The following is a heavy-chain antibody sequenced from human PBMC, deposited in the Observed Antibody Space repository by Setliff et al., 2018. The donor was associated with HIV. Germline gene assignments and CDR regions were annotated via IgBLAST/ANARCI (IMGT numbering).Heavy chain of an antibody. CDR2: FDPEDGVT. D-gene: IGHD3-10*01. Sequence: GASVKVSCKVYGYTVAEFSMHRVRQAPGKGLEWVAGFDPEDGVTFYAQNFQGRVTMTEDTSTDTAYMELSSLRSEDTAVYYCATDPGSLIWFGGSKVNVWGQGTTVTVSS. CDR3: ATDPGSLIWFGGSKVNV. CDR1: GYTVAEFS. J-gene: IGHJ6*02. V-gene: IGHV1-24*01.